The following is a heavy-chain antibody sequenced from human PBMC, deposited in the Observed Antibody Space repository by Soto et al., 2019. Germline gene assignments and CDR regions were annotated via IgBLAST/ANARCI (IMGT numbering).Heavy chain of an antibody. V-gene: IGHV3-9*01. CDR3: EKDSGEAYSGSPLVDY. CDR1: GFTFDDYA. D-gene: IGHD6-6*01. J-gene: IGHJ4*02. Sequence: GGSLRLSCAASGFTFDDYAMHWVRQAPGKGLEWVSGISWNSGSIGYADSVKGRFTISRDNAKNSLYLQMNSLRAEDTALFYCEKDSGEAYSGSPLVDYGGQGTLVTVSS. CDR2: ISWNSGSI.